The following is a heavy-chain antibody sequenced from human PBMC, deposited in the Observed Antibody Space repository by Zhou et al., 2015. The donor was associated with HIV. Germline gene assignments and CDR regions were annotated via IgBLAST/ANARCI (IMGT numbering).Heavy chain of an antibody. CDR1: GGTFSTDG. CDR2: IIAGNGNP. V-gene: IGHV1-69*06. CDR3: ARDRGGATRPGWRYFDL. D-gene: IGHD1-26*01. Sequence: QVQLVQSGTEVKKPGSSVKVSCKASGGTFSTDGITWVRQAPGQGLEWMGGIIAGNGNPRYSQKFQGRVTITRDTSASTAYMELSSLRSEDTAMYYCARDRGGATRPGWRYFDLWGRGTQVTVSS. J-gene: IGHJ2*01.